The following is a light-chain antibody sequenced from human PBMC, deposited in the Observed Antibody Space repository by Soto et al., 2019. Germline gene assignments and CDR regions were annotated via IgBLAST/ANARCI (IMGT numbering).Light chain of an antibody. V-gene: IGKV3-20*01. CDR1: QRVSNS. CDR2: ASS. J-gene: IGKJ1*01. Sequence: DTLLTQSPATLSLSPGERVTLSCRATQRVSNSLAWYQQKPGQAPRLLIYASSRRATDIPDRFSGSGSGTDFTLTISRLEPEDFAVYYCQHYINSPWTFGQGTKVDIK. CDR3: QHYINSPWT.